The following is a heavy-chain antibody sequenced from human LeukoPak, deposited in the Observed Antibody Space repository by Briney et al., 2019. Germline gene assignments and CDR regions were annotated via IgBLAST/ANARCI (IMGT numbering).Heavy chain of an antibody. CDR2: IIPIFGTA. J-gene: IGHJ4*02. Sequence: ASVKVSCKASGGTFSSYAISWVRQAPGQGLEWMGGIIPIFGTANYAQKFQGRVTITADKSTSTAYMELSSLRSEDTAVYYCSRGYRAKSGSYFFDYWGQGTLVTVSS. V-gene: IGHV1-69*06. CDR3: SRGYRAKSGSYFFDY. D-gene: IGHD1-26*01. CDR1: GGTFSSYA.